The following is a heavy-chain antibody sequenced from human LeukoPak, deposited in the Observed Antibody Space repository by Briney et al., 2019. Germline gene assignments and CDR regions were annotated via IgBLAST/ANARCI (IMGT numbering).Heavy chain of an antibody. CDR3: ARYYYDSSGYYLLDY. D-gene: IGHD3-22*01. J-gene: IGHJ4*02. CDR1: GGSISSYY. V-gene: IGHV4-4*07. CDR2: IYTTGTT. Sequence: SSETLSLTCTVSGGSISSYYWSWIRQPAGKGLEWVGRIYTTGTTNYNPSLKSRVTMSVDTSRNQFSLKLNFVTAADTAVYYCARYYYDSSGYYLLDYWGQGTLVTVSS.